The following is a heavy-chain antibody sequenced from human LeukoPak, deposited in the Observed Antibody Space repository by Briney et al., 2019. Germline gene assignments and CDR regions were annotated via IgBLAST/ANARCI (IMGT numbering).Heavy chain of an antibody. CDR3: ARLRIAAAGTNWFDP. D-gene: IGHD6-13*01. J-gene: IGHJ5*02. V-gene: IGHV3-21*01. CDR1: GFTFSSYS. Sequence: GGSLRLSCAASGFTFSSYSMNWVRQAPGKGLEWVSSISSSSNYIYYADSVKGRFTISRDNAKNSLYLQMNSLRAEDTAVYYCARLRIAAAGTNWFDPWGQGTLVTVSS. CDR2: ISSSSNYI.